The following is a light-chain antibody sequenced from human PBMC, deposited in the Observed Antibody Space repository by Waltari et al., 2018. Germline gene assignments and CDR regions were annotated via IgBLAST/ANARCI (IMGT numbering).Light chain of an antibody. J-gene: IGKJ4*01. CDR1: QSISGY. CDR2: DAS. CDR3: QQRHNWPLFS. V-gene: IGKV3-11*01. Sequence: EIVLTQSQDTMSLSPGERATLSCRASQSISGYLAWYQQKPGQAPRLLIYDASKRATGVPARFSGGVAGTEFTLTISSLEPEDFATYYCQQRHNWPLFSFGGGTKVEIK.